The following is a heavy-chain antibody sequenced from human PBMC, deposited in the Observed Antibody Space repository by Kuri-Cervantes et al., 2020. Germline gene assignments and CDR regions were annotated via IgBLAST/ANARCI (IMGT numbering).Heavy chain of an antibody. CDR2: IFSNDEK. CDR1: GFSLSHPRMG. Sequence: SGPTLVKPTKTLTLTCTVSGFSLSHPRMGVNWIRQPPGKALEWLAHIFSNDEKSYSTSLKSRLTITKDTSKNQVVLTMTNMDPVDTATYYCARNLGGGWNIDYWGQGTLVTVSS. D-gene: IGHD6-19*01. J-gene: IGHJ4*02. V-gene: IGHV2-26*01. CDR3: ARNLGGGWNIDY.